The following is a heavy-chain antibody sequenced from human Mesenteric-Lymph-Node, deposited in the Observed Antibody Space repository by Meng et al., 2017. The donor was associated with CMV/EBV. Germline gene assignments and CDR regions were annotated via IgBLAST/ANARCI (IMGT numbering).Heavy chain of an antibody. CDR2: ISGYNGNT. CDR3: ARCFIVGATSFDH. V-gene: IGHV1-18*01. Sequence: CKASGYTFTSYGISWVRQAPGQGLEWMGWISGYNGNTNYAQKVQGRITMTTDTSTSTAYMELRSLRSDDTAVYYCARCFIVGATSFDHWGLGTLVTVSS. J-gene: IGHJ4*02. CDR1: GYTFTSYG. D-gene: IGHD1-26*01.